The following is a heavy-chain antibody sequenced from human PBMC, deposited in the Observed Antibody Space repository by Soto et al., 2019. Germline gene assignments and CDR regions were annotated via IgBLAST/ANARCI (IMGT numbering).Heavy chain of an antibody. CDR3: ARHLTYCSAGSCYSDFPYYGMDA. Sequence: SDILSFSCIIRCGYISSSIYCPGLIREPPAKWLEWIGSIFYSGSTYYNPSLKSRVTISVDTSKNQFSLKLSSVTAADTAVYYCARHLTYCSAGSCYSDFPYYGMDAWGQGTTVS. CDR2: IFYSGST. CDR1: CGYISSSIYC. V-gene: IGHV4-39*01. J-gene: IGHJ6*02. D-gene: IGHD2-15*01.